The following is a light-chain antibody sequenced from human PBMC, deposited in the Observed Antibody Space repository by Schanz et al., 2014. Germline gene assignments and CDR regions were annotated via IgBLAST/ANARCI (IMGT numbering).Light chain of an antibody. CDR2: DVS. CDR1: SNDIGDYNY. CDR3: WSYAGSYTWV. Sequence: QSALTQPASVSGSPGQSITISCTGTSNDIGDYNYVSWYQQHPGKAPKVMIFDVSNRPSGVSNRFSGSKSGNTASLTISGLQAEDEADYYCWSYAGSYTWVFGGGTKLTVL. J-gene: IGLJ3*02. V-gene: IGLV2-14*03.